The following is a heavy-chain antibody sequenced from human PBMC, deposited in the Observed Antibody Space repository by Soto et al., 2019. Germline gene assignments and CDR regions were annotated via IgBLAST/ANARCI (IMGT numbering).Heavy chain of an antibody. CDR2: IIPIFGTA. CDR1: GDTVSSYA. D-gene: IGHD5-18*01. V-gene: IGHV1-69*13. Sequence: SVKVSCKASGDTVSSYAISWVRQAPGQGLEWMGGIIPIFGTANYAQKFQGRVTITADESTSTAYMELSSLRSEDTAVYYCARDLGAGYNYCLYYFDYWGQGTLVTVSS. CDR3: ARDLGAGYNYCLYYFDY. J-gene: IGHJ4*02.